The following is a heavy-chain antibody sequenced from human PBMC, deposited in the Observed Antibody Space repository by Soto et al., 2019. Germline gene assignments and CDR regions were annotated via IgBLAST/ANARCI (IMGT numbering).Heavy chain of an antibody. V-gene: IGHV3-48*02. J-gene: IGHJ1*01. D-gene: IGHD3-10*01. CDR3: ANQEFS. CDR1: GFPFSAYS. CDR2: ISSSSDTK. Sequence: PGGSLRLSCAGSGFPFSAYSMNWVRQTPGKGLEWVAYISSSSDTKEYADSVKGRFIISRDNAKRSLYLHINSLRDEDTALYYCANQEFSRGQGTLVTVSS.